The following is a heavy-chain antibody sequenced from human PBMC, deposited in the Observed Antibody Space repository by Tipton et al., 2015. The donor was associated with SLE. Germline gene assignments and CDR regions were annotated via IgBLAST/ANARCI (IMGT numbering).Heavy chain of an antibody. V-gene: IGHV4-59*08. CDR3: ARQDLGRAATLTFDI. CDR1: GGSINSYY. J-gene: IGHJ4*02. Sequence: LRLSCTVSGGSINSYYWSWIRQPPGKGLEWIGYIHSSGSTNYNSSLESRVTISVDTSKNEFSLKLNSVTATDTAVYFCARQDLGRAATLTFDIWGLGTLVTVSS. D-gene: IGHD6-25*01. CDR2: IHSSGST.